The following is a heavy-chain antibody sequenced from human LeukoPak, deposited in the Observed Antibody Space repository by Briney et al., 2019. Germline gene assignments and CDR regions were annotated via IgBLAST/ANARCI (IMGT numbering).Heavy chain of an antibody. CDR1: GGSISSYY. D-gene: IGHD3-22*01. J-gene: IGHJ4*02. CDR3: AIFFDSSGYFHY. CDR2: IYYSGST. V-gene: IGHV4-59*01. Sequence: SETLSLTCTVSGGSISSYYWSWIRQPPGKGLEWIGYIYYSGSTNYNPSLKSRVTISVDTSKNQFSLKLSSVTAADTAVYYCAIFFDSSGYFHYWGQGILVTVSS.